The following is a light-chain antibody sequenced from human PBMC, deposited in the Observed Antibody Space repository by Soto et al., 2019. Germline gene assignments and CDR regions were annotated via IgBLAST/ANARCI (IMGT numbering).Light chain of an antibody. J-gene: IGKJ4*01. Sequence: DIQMNQSPSSLSASVGDTVTITCRASQDINIYLAWFQQRPGKAPRSLISAASTLQSGVPSKFSGSGYGTDFTLTISSLQPEDFATYYCQQYKTYPLTLGGGTKVEIK. CDR2: AAS. CDR3: QQYKTYPLT. V-gene: IGKV1-16*02. CDR1: QDINIY.